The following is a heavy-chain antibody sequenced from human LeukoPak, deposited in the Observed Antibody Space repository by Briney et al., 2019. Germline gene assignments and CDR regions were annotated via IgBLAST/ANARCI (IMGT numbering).Heavy chain of an antibody. CDR1: GVTFSSFG. CDR2: IRYDGNNK. J-gene: IGHJ3*02. V-gene: IGHV3-30*02. CDR3: AKTLHIVVVIAPWAFDI. Sequence: GGSLRLSCAASGVTFSSFGMHWVCQAPGKGLEWVAFIRYDGNNKSYADSVKGRFTISRDNSKNTLYLQMNSLRAEDTAVYYCAKTLHIVVVIAPWAFDIWGQGTMVTVSS. D-gene: IGHD2-21*01.